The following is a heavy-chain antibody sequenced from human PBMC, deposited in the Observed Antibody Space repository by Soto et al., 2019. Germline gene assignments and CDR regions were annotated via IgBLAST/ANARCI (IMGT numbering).Heavy chain of an antibody. D-gene: IGHD3-16*01. J-gene: IGHJ3*02. CDR2: IRQDGGQM. V-gene: IGHV3-7*01. Sequence: PGGSLRLSCVASRIRFIGYWMSWVRQAPGRGLEWVATIRQDGGQMYYVDSVKGRFTISRDNSKNTLYLQMNSLRAEDTAVYYCAKEYYDYVWGSSHAFAIWGQGPMVTVSS. CDR3: AKEYYDYVWGSSHAFAI. CDR1: RIRFIGYW.